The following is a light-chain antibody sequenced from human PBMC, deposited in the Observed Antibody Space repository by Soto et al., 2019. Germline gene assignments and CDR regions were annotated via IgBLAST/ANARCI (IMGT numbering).Light chain of an antibody. J-gene: IGKJ3*01. V-gene: IGKV3-11*01. CDR2: DSS. CDR1: QSVNSY. Sequence: EMVLTQSPATLSLSPGERAALSCRASQSVNSYLAWYQQKPGQAPRLLIYDSSNRATGIPARFSGSGSGTDFTLTISSLEPEYSAVYYCQQRNNWPLTFGPGTKVDIK. CDR3: QQRNNWPLT.